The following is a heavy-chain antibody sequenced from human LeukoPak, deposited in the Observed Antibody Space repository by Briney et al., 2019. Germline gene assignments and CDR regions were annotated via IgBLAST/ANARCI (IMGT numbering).Heavy chain of an antibody. D-gene: IGHD3-16*01. V-gene: IGHV3-53*01. CDR2: IYSGGST. CDR3: ARSGWDYYYVRAV. Sequence: GGSLRLSCAASGFTVSSNYMSWVRQAPGKGLEWVSVIYSGGSTYYADSVKGRFTISRDNSKNTLYLQMNSLRAEDTAVYYCARSGWDYYYVRAVGAKGTTVPFS. J-gene: IGHJ6*04. CDR1: GFTVSSNY.